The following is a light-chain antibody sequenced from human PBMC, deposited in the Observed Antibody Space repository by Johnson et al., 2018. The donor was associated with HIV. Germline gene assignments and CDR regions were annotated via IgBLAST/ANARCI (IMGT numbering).Light chain of an antibody. J-gene: IGLJ1*01. CDR1: SSDMGNYA. CDR2: ENK. V-gene: IGLV1-51*02. Sequence: QSVLTQPPSVSAAPGQKVTISCSGSSSDMGNYAVSWYQQLPGTAPKLLIYENKKRPSGIPDRFSGSKSGTSATLGITGLQTGDEADYYCGTWDSSLSAYVFGTGTKVTVL. CDR3: GTWDSSLSAYV.